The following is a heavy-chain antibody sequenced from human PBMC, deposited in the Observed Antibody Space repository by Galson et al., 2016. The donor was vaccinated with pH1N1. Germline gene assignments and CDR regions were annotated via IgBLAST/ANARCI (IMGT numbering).Heavy chain of an antibody. CDR3: ASFTPRTTGDY. V-gene: IGHV1-46*01. J-gene: IGHJ4*02. D-gene: IGHD2-15*01. Sequence: SVKVSCKASGYSLTKYYLHWVRQAPGQGLEWMGVIDPSNGGTIYAQNFQGRVTMTVDRPTSTVDMEVNSLRSEDTAIYYCASFTPRTTGDYWGQGTLVSVST. CDR1: GYSLTKYY. CDR2: IDPSNGGT.